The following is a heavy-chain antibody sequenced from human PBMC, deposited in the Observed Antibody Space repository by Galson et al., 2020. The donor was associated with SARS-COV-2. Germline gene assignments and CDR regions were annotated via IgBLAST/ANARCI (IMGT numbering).Heavy chain of an antibody. CDR2: IIGNGASI. J-gene: IGHJ4*02. V-gene: IGHV3-23*01. CDR3: AKDPSGSSGYYY. D-gene: IGHD3-22*01. Sequence: GGSLRLFCTASRFTLSSYAIRRVPQAPKKGLEWASAIIGNGASIYFAASVKGRFTISRDNSKNTLYLQMNSLRAEDTAVYYCAKDPSGSSGYYYWGQGTLVTVSA. CDR1: RFTLSSYA.